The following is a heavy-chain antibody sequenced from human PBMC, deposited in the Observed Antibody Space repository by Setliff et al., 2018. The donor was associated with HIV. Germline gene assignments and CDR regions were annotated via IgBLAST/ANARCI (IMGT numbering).Heavy chain of an antibody. CDR3: AKSFGGNSGWGYYDY. D-gene: IGHD2-21*02. J-gene: IGHJ4*02. Sequence: LRLSCAASGFIFSTYDMAWVRQAPGKGLEWVSSISGSGDSTYSADSVKGRFTLSRDNSKNTLYLQMNSLRDEDTAIYYCAKSFGGNSGWGYYDYWGQGTLVTVSS. CDR1: GFIFSTYD. CDR2: ISGSGDST. V-gene: IGHV3-23*01.